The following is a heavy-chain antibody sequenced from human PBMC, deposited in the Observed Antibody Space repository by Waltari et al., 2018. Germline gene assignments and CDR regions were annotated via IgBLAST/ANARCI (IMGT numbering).Heavy chain of an antibody. V-gene: IGHV1-69*08. Sequence: QVQLVQSGAEVKKPGSSVKVSCKASGGTFSSYAISWVRQAPGQGLEWMGRIIPIFGTGNYAQNVQGRVTMTADKSTSTAYMELSSLRSEDTAVYYCARELTDYYDSSGYYFDYWGQGTLVTVSS. J-gene: IGHJ4*02. D-gene: IGHD3-22*01. CDR3: ARELTDYYDSSGYYFDY. CDR1: GGTFSSYA. CDR2: IIPIFGTG.